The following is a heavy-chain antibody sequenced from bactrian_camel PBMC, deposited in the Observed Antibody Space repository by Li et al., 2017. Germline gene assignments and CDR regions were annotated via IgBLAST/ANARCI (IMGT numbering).Heavy chain of an antibody. Sequence: HVQLVESGGGSVQTGESLRISCAESEYRYTGTTYCMGWFRQAPGRDREGVATISPAGHTTYYADSEKGRFTISQDNAENTVYLQMNSLKPEDTAVYYCAADTGAGSEEKFCSGSVLIALWGQGTQVTVS. J-gene: IGHJ4*01. CDR1: EYRYTGTTYC. CDR2: ISPAGHTT. D-gene: IGHD2*01. CDR3: AADTGAGSEEKFCSGSVLIAL. V-gene: IGHV3S1*01.